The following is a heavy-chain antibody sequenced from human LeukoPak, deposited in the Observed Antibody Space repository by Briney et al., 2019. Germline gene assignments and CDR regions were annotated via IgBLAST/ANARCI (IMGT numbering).Heavy chain of an antibody. CDR3: ARGRSYYGSGSYYNWFDP. V-gene: IGHV1-2*02. CDR1: GYTFTGYY. Sequence: ASVQVSCKASGYTFTGYYMHWVRQAPGQGLEWMGWINPNSGGTNYAQKLQGRVTMTTDTSTSTAYMELRSLRSDDTAVYYCARGRSYYGSGSYYNWFDPWGQGTLVTVSS. D-gene: IGHD3-10*01. J-gene: IGHJ5*02. CDR2: INPNSGGT.